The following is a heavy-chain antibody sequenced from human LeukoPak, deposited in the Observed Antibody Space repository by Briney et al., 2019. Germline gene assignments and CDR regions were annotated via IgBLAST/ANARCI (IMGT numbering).Heavy chain of an antibody. D-gene: IGHD6-19*01. V-gene: IGHV1-69*06. Sequence: SVKVSCKASGGTFSSYAISWVRQAPGQGLEWMGGIIPIFGTANYAQKFQGRVTITADKSTSTAYTELSSLRSEDTAVYYCASDSTLYSDIWRIFSSGWYSAFDIWGQGTMVTVSS. J-gene: IGHJ3*02. CDR1: GGTFSSYA. CDR3: ASDSTLYSDIWRIFSSGWYSAFDI. CDR2: IIPIFGTA.